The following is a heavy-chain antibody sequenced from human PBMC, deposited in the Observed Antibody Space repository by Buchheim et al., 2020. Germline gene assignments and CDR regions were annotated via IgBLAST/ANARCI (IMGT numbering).Heavy chain of an antibody. CDR3: ARDGYYYDSSGGRDSPYYYGMDV. D-gene: IGHD3-22*01. Sequence: EVQLVESGGGLVQPGGSLRLSCAASGFTFSSYEMNWVRQGPGRGLEWVSYISSSGSTIYYADSVKGRFTISRDNAKNSLYLQMNSLRAEDTAVYYCARDGYYYDSSGGRDSPYYYGMDVWGQGTT. J-gene: IGHJ6*02. V-gene: IGHV3-48*03. CDR2: ISSSGSTI. CDR1: GFTFSSYE.